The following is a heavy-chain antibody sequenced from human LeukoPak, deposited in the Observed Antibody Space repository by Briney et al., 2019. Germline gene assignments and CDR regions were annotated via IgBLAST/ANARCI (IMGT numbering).Heavy chain of an antibody. J-gene: IGHJ6*04. Sequence: SETLSLTCTVSGGSISSSNYHWGWIRQPPGKGLEWIGSTYYSGSTYYNPSLKSRVTISVDTSENQFSLKLRSVTAADTAVYFCARAARGYTYGYTTDVWGKGTTVTVSS. CDR2: TYYSGST. V-gene: IGHV4-39*07. D-gene: IGHD5-18*01. CDR1: GGSISSSNYH. CDR3: ARAARGYTYGYTTDV.